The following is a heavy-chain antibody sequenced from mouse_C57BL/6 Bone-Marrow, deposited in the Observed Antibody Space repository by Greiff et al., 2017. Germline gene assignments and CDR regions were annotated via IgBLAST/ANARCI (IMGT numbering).Heavy chain of an antibody. V-gene: IGHV5-6*01. J-gene: IGHJ2*01. CDR2: ISSGGSYP. CDR1: GFTFSSYG. Sequence: EVKLVESGGDLVKPGGSLKLSCAASGFTFSSYGMSWVRQTPDKRLEWVATISSGGSYPYYPDRVKGRFTISRDTAKNTLYLQMSRLKSEDTAMYYCARPRRVDYWGQGTTRTVSS. CDR3: ARPRRVDY.